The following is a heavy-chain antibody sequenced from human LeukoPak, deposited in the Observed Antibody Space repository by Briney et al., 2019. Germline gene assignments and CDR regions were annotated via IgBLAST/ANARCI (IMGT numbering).Heavy chain of an antibody. CDR2: INHSGST. CDR1: GGSFSGYY. J-gene: IGHJ4*02. CDR3: ARGRYYDSIGYPHFDY. V-gene: IGHV4-34*01. D-gene: IGHD3-22*01. Sequence: SETLSLTCAVYGGSFSGYYWSWIRQPPGKGLEWIGEINHSGSTNYNPSLKSRVTISVDTSKNQFSLKLSSVTAADTAVYYCARGRYYDSIGYPHFDYWGQGTLVTVSS.